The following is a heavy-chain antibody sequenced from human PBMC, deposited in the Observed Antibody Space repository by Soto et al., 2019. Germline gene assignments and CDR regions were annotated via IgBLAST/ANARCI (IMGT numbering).Heavy chain of an antibody. J-gene: IGHJ2*01. V-gene: IGHV4-31*03. CDR3: ASSGAHEEDWYFDL. CDR2: IYYSGST. CDR1: GGSISSGGYY. D-gene: IGHD4-17*01. Sequence: PSETLSLTCTVPGGSISSGGYYWSWIRQHPGKGLEWIGYIYYSGSTYYNPSLKSRVTISVDTSKNQFSLKLSSVTAADTAVYYCASSGAHEEDWYFDLWGRGTLVTVSS.